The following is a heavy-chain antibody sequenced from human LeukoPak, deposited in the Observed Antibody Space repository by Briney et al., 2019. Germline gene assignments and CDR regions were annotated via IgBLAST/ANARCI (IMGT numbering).Heavy chain of an antibody. D-gene: IGHD3-3*01. J-gene: IGHJ5*02. CDR2: ISAYNGNT. Sequence: ASVKVSCKASGYTFTSYGISWVRQAAGQGLEWMGRISAYNGNTNYAQKPQGRVTMTTDTSTSTAYMELRSLRSDDTAVYYCARDPDPAIPITIFGVVTRLNWFDPWGQGTLVTVSS. CDR3: ARDPDPAIPITIFGVVTRLNWFDP. V-gene: IGHV1-18*01. CDR1: GYTFTSYG.